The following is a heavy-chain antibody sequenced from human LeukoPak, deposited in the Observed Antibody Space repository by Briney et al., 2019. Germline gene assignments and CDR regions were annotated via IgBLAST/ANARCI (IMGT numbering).Heavy chain of an antibody. CDR3: AGKYYYDSSGYFYVDW. CDR1: GGSISSGNW. J-gene: IGHJ4*02. V-gene: IGHV4-4*02. Sequence: SETLSLTYAVSGGSISSGNWWSWVRQPPGKGLEWIGEILHSGSTNYNPSLKSRVTMPVDKSKNQFSLKLTSVTAADTAVYYCAGKYYYDSSGYFYVDWWGQGTLVTVSS. D-gene: IGHD3-22*01. CDR2: ILHSGST.